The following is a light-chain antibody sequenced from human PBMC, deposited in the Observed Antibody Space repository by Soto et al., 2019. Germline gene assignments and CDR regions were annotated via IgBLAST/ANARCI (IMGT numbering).Light chain of an antibody. V-gene: IGKV1-5*01. J-gene: IGKJ1*01. CDR2: AAS. Sequence: DIQMTHSPSTLSASVVDVVTITFRASQRISTWLAWYQQKPGKAPKLLIYAASYLGNGVPSRFSGSGSGTDFTLTISSLQPDDFATYYCQQYNSYSTFGQGTKVDIK. CDR1: QRISTW. CDR3: QQYNSYST.